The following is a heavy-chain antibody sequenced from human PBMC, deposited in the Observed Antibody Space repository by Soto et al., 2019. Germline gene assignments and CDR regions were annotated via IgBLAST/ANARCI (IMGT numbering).Heavy chain of an antibody. CDR1: GFNFKDFT. CDR2: ISSSGSFK. J-gene: IGHJ5*02. CDR3: ARDDLYDSTGYDS. V-gene: IGHV3-21*01. D-gene: IGHD5-12*01. Sequence: EVHLVESGGGLVKPGGSLRLSCTASGFNFKDFTMNWVRQAPGMGLEWVSSISSSGSFKYYADSMDGRFTISRDNAKNSLYLQLASLRGEDTAVYYCARDDLYDSTGYDSLGQGTLVTVFS.